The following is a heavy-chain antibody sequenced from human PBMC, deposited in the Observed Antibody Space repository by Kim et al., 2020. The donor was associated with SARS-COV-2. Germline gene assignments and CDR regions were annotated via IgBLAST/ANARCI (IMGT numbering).Heavy chain of an antibody. CDR2: ISYDGSNK. CDR3: AKLFVARSRQPPNGTVTPYHFDY. Sequence: GGSLRLSCAASGFTFSSYGMHWVRQAPGKGLEWVAVISYDGSNKYYADSVKGRFTISRDNSKNTLYLQMNSLRAEDTAVYYCAKLFVARSRQPPNGTVTPYHFDYWGQGTLVTVSS. D-gene: IGHD4-17*01. V-gene: IGHV3-30*18. CDR1: GFTFSSYG. J-gene: IGHJ4*02.